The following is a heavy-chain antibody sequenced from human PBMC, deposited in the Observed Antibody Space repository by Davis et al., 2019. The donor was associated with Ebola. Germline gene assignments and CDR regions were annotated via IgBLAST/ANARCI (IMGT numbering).Heavy chain of an antibody. CDR2: ISGFNTNT. Sequence: ASVKVSCKSSAYTFTSYGLVWVRQAPGLGLEWMGWISGFNTNTNFAQKFQGRVTVSKDTSTNTAYMDLRSLTSDDTAIYYCARAPNYDVLTGTSSYNFDYWGQGTLVTVSS. D-gene: IGHD3-9*01. V-gene: IGHV1-18*04. CDR1: AYTFTSYG. J-gene: IGHJ4*02. CDR3: ARAPNYDVLTGTSSYNFDY.